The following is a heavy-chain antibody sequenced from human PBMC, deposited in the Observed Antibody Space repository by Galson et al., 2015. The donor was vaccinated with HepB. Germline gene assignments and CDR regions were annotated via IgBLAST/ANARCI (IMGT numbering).Heavy chain of an antibody. CDR1: GFTFSSYS. CDR3: ATALPIYYYGSGSYCQYFDY. D-gene: IGHD3-10*01. CDR2: ISSSSSYI. J-gene: IGHJ4*02. V-gene: IGHV3-21*04. Sequence: SLRLSCAASGFTFSSYSMNWVRQAPGKGLEWVSSISSSSSYIYYADSVKGRFTISRDNAKNSLYLQMNSLRAEDTAVYYCATALPIYYYGSGSYCQYFDYWGQGTLVTVSS.